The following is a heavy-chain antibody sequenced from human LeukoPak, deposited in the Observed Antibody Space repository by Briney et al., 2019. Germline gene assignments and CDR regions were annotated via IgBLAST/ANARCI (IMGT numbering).Heavy chain of an antibody. Sequence: PSETLSLTCTVSGGSISSYYWSWIRQPPGKGLEWIGYIYYSGSTNYNPSLKSRVTISVDTSKNQFSLKLSSVTAADTAVYYCARVRRGYSGYDSDREDYYYYYYMDVWGKGTTVTISS. CDR3: ARVRRGYSGYDSDREDYYYYYYMDV. J-gene: IGHJ6*03. CDR2: IYYSGST. D-gene: IGHD5-12*01. V-gene: IGHV4-59*12. CDR1: GGSISSYY.